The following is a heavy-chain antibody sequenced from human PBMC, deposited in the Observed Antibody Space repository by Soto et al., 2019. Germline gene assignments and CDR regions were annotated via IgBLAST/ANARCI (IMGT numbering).Heavy chain of an antibody. V-gene: IGHV1-18*01. J-gene: IGHJ6*02. CDR1: GYTFTSYG. CDR3: ARQAEYGISTSCYTDYYYYYGMDV. D-gene: IGHD2-2*02. CDR2: ISAYNGNT. Sequence: QVQLVQSGAEVKKPGASVKVSCKASGYTFTSYGISWVRQAPGQGLEWMGWISAYNGNTNYAQKLQGRVTMTTDTSTSTAYMELRSLRSDDTAVYYCARQAEYGISTSCYTDYYYYYGMDVWGQGTTVTVSS.